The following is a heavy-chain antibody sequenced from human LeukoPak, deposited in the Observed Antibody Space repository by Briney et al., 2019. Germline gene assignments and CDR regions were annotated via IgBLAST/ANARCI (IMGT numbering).Heavy chain of an antibody. J-gene: IGHJ4*02. CDR2: ISSSSNTV. V-gene: IGHV3-11*04. CDR3: ARRAMGATSFDY. Sequence: GGSLTLSCAASGFTFSDYYMTWVRQAPGKGLEWVSYISSSSNTVYYADSVKGRLTVSRDNANNSLYLQMNNLRAEDTAVYYCARRAMGATSFDYWGQGTLVTVSS. CDR1: GFTFSDYY. D-gene: IGHD1-26*01.